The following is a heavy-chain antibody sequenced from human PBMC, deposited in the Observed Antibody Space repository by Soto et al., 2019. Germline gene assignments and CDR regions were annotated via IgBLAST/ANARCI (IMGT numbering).Heavy chain of an antibody. D-gene: IGHD6-13*01. Sequence: PSQTLSLTCAISGDSVSGNSAAWNWIRQSPSRGLEWLVRTYYRSKWYNDYAVSVKSRITVNPDTCKNQFSLQLNSVTPEDTAVYYCARESWGIAAAVNWFDHWGQGTLVTVSS. V-gene: IGHV6-1*01. CDR2: TYYRSKWYN. CDR1: GDSVSGNSAA. CDR3: ARESWGIAAAVNWFDH. J-gene: IGHJ5*02.